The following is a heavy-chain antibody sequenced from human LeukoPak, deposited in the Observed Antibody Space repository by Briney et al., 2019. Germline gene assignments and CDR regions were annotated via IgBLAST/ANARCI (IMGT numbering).Heavy chain of an antibody. Sequence: GGSLRLSCAASGFTVSTNYMSWVRQAPGRGLEWVSVIYSGGSTYYADSVKGRFTISRDISKNTLYLQMNSLRAEDTAVYYCARGSGSYYWFDYWGQGTLVTVSS. CDR3: ARGSGSYYWFDY. V-gene: IGHV3-66*01. CDR1: GFTVSTNY. CDR2: IYSGGST. J-gene: IGHJ4*02. D-gene: IGHD1-26*01.